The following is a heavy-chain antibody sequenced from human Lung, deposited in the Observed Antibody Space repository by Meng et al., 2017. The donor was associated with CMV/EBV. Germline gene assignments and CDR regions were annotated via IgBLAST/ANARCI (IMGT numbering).Heavy chain of an antibody. CDR1: GDSITNHNW. J-gene: IGHJ1*01. Sequence: QVQLRAPGPPLVKPSETLSITCAVSGDSITNHNWWAWVRQPPGKGLEWIGEIPHRGSSAYNPSLKSRVSMSIDKSKNQFSLKLTSVTAADTAVYHCLRRSGGSVWGQGTLVTVSS. CDR2: IPHRGSS. CDR3: LRRSGGSV. D-gene: IGHD3-10*01. V-gene: IGHV4-4*02.